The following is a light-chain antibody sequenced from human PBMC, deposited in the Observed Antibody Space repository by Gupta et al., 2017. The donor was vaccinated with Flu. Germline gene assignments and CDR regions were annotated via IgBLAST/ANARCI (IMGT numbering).Light chain of an antibody. V-gene: IGLV4-60*03. CDR2: LEGSGSY. Sequence: VKITCTLSSGNSRDMSGWHQQQPGKAPRYLMKLEGSGSYNKVSGVPERFSGSSSGADRYLTISDLQSDDEADYYCETWESDTRVFGGGTKLTVL. J-gene: IGLJ3*02. CDR1: SGNSRDM. CDR3: ETWESDTRV.